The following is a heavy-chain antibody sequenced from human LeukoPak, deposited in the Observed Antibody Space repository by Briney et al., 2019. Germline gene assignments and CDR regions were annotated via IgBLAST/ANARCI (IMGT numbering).Heavy chain of an antibody. CDR2: INPNSGGT. J-gene: IGHJ4*02. D-gene: IGHD3-9*01. Sequence: GASVKVSCKASVYTFTGYYMHWVRQAPGQGLEWMGWINPNSGGTNYAQKFQGRVTMTRDTSISTAYMEPSRLRSDDTAVYYCARVRTAGYYDILTGYRVFDYWGQGTLVTVSS. CDR3: ARVRTAGYYDILTGYRVFDY. CDR1: VYTFTGYY. V-gene: IGHV1-2*02.